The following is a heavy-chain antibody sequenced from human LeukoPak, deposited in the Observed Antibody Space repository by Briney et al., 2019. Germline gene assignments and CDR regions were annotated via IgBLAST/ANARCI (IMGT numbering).Heavy chain of an antibody. Sequence: SETLSLTCGVSGGSSSSDSSYWTWIRQPPGKGLEWTGEINHRGTTNYNPSLKSRVTISLDTSKNQFSLRLSSLTAADTALYYCARADCTNAVCPFDYWGQGILVTVSS. D-gene: IGHD2-8*01. CDR1: GGSSSSDSSY. CDR3: ARADCTNAVCPFDY. V-gene: IGHV4-34*01. CDR2: INHRGTT. J-gene: IGHJ4*02.